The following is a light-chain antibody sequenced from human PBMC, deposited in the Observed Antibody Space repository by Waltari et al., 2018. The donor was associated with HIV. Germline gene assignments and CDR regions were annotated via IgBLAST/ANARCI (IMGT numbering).Light chain of an antibody. Sequence: QSVLTQPPSVSGTPGQNVTISCSGRSTNIGSNIVNWYQQVPEAAPTLLIYSNDQRPSGVPDRFSGSKSGTSASLAISGLQSADEADYYCAAWDDSLNGMFGGGTKLTV. CDR1: STNIGSNI. J-gene: IGLJ3*02. CDR3: AAWDDSLNGM. CDR2: SND. V-gene: IGLV1-44*01.